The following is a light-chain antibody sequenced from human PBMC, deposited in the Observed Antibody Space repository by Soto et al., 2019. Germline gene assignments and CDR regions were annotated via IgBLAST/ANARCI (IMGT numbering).Light chain of an antibody. CDR2: DTS. Sequence: VFRQSRATLSVSPGAVATLSCRASQWSGDTLAWSQHKPGQTARLLIYDTSTRATGVPTRFSGSSSGAEFTLTINNLHSEDFAVYYCQPYNSWPLTFGGGTKV. CDR1: QWSGDT. J-gene: IGKJ4*01. CDR3: QPYNSWPLT. V-gene: IGKV3-15*01.